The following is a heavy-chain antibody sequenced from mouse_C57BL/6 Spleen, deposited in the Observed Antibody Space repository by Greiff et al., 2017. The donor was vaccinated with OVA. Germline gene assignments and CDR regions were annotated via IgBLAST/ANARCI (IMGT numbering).Heavy chain of an antibody. J-gene: IGHJ3*01. CDR2: IDPETGGT. Sequence: VQLQQSGAELVRPGASVTLSCKASGYTFTDYEMHWVKQTPVHGLEWIGAIDPETGGTAYNQKFKGKAILTADTSSSTAYMDLRSLASEDSAGDYCTAEGDVTWFAYWGQGTLVTVSA. CDR3: TAEGDVTWFAY. D-gene: IGHD3-3*01. CDR1: GYTFTDYE. V-gene: IGHV1-15*01.